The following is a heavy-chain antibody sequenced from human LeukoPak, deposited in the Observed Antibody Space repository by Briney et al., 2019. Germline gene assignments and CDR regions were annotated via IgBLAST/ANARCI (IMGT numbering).Heavy chain of an antibody. D-gene: IGHD1-26*01. CDR2: ISGSGGST. Sequence: GGSLRLSCAASGFTFSSYAMSWVRQAPGKGLEWVSAISGSGGSTYYADSVKGRFTISRDNSKNTLYLQMNSLRAEDTAVYYCANDASGSYDNHIDYWGQGTLVTVSS. CDR3: ANDASGSYDNHIDY. V-gene: IGHV3-23*01. J-gene: IGHJ4*02. CDR1: GFTFSSYA.